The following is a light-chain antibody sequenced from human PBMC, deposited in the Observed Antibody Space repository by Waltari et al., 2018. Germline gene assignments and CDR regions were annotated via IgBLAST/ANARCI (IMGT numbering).Light chain of an antibody. V-gene: IGKV4-1*01. J-gene: IGKJ2*01. CDR1: QSVLHSPVNKDY. CDR2: WAS. Sequence: DIVMTQSPDSLAVSLCERATIHCKSSQSVLHSPVNKDYLAWFQQRPGQPPKLLIYWASTRESGVPDRFSGSGSGTDFTLTISSLQAEDVAVYYCQQYHSPPYTFGQGTKLEIK. CDR3: QQYHSPPYT.